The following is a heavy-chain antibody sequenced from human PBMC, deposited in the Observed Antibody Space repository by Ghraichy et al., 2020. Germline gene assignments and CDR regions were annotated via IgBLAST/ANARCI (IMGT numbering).Heavy chain of an antibody. CDR1: GGTFSSYA. CDR3: ARDRPAVAGSGFDY. D-gene: IGHD6-19*01. CDR2: IIPIFGTA. Sequence: SVKVSCKASGGTFSSYAISWVRQAPGQGLEWMGGIIPIFGTANYAQKFQGRVTITADESTSTAYMELSSLRSEDTAVYYCARDRPAVAGSGFDYWGQGTLVTVSS. J-gene: IGHJ4*02. V-gene: IGHV1-69*13.